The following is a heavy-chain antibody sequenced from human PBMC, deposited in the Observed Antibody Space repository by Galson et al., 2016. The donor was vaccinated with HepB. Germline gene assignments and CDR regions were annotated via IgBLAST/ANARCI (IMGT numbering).Heavy chain of an antibody. J-gene: IGHJ4*02. CDR3: ASPTRGQYDSGRYEFNY. Sequence: SVKVSCKATGGTFANYSIIWARQAPGQGLEWMGGIIPTFGTPNYAQKFRGRVTVTADESTSTAYMELSSLRSQDTAVYYCASPTRGQYDSGRYEFNYWGQGTLVTVSS. D-gene: IGHD3-10*01. CDR2: IIPTFGTP. CDR1: GGTFANYS. V-gene: IGHV1-69*13.